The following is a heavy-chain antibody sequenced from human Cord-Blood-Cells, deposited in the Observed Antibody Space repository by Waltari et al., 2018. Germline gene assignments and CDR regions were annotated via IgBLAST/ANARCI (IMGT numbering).Heavy chain of an antibody. CDR2: INAGNGNT. CDR3: ARDLTTNTLGYCSGGSCYYYYYCMDV. CDR1: GYTFTSYA. J-gene: IGHJ6*02. V-gene: IGHV1-3*01. Sequence: QVQLVQSGAEVKKPGASVKVSCKASGYTFTSYAMHWVRQAPGQRLEWMGWINAGNGNTKYSQKFHGRVTDNRDTSESTAYMAPSSLGSEDTAVYYCARDLTTNTLGYCSGGSCYYYYYCMDVWGQGTTVTVSS. D-gene: IGHD2-15*01.